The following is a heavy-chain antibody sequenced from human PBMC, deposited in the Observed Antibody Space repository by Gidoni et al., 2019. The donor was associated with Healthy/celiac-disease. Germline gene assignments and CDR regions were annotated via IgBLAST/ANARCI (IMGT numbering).Heavy chain of an antibody. Sequence: QVQLQESGPGLVKPSGTLSLPCAVSGGSISSSNWWSWVRQPPGKGLEWIGEIYHSGSTNYNPSLKSRVTISVDKSKNQFSLKLSSVTAADTAVYYCARDLERVVPAAIRNGFDYWGQGTLVTVSS. CDR3: ARDLERVVPAAIRNGFDY. V-gene: IGHV4-4*02. CDR1: GGSISSSNW. D-gene: IGHD2-2*02. J-gene: IGHJ4*02. CDR2: IYHSGST.